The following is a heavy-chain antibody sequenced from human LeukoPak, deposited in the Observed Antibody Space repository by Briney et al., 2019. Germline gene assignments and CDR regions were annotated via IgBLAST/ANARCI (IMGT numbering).Heavy chain of an antibody. D-gene: IGHD4-11*01. V-gene: IGHV3-23*01. CDR2: LSDNGDST. CDR1: GFSFSNHA. CDR3: VRDSTYNNYAPAFDF. J-gene: IGHJ3*01. Sequence: GGSLRLSCAASGFSFSNHAMTWVRQAPGKGLEWVSSLSDNGDSTYYADSVKGRFTISRDNSKNALYLQMNSLRAEDTAIYYCVRDSTYNNYAPAFDFWGQGTLVTVSS.